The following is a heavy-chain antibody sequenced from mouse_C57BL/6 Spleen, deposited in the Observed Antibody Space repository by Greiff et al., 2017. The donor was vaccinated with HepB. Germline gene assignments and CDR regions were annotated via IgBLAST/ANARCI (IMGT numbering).Heavy chain of an antibody. D-gene: IGHD1-1*01. V-gene: IGHV2-2*01. CDR2: IWSGGST. Sequence: VKLVESGPGLVQPSQSLSITCTVSGFSLTSYGVHWVRQSPGKGLEWLGVIWSGGSTDYNAAFISRLSISKDNSKSQVFFKMNSLQADDTAIYYCAGTTVVEDYAMDYWGQGTSVTVSS. J-gene: IGHJ4*01. CDR1: GFSLTSYG. CDR3: AGTTVVEDYAMDY.